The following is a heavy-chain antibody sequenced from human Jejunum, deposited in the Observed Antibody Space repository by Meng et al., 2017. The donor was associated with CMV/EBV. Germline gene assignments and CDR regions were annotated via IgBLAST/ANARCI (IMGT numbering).Heavy chain of an antibody. CDR2: ISSSGSTI. V-gene: IGHV3-48*04. D-gene: IGHD4-23*01. J-gene: IGHJ4*02. CDR1: VLIFSSYS. CDR3: ARESPEVTLGY. Sequence: AASVLIFSSYSMNWVRQAQEKGLEWFSYISSSGSTIYYADSVKGRFTISRDNAKNSLYLQMNSLRAEDTAVYYCARESPEVTLGYWGQGTLVTVSS.